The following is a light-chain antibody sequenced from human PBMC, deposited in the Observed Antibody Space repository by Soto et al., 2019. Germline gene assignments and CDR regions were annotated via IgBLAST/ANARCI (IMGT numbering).Light chain of an antibody. CDR1: QSVSSN. V-gene: IGKV3-20*01. J-gene: IGKJ1*01. Sequence: IVLTQSPDALSVSPGGRATLSCRASQSVSSNLAWYQQKPGQAPRLLIYGASNRATGIPDRFSGSGSGTDFTLTISRLEPEDFAVYYCQQYGSSGTFGQGTKVDIK. CDR2: GAS. CDR3: QQYGSSGT.